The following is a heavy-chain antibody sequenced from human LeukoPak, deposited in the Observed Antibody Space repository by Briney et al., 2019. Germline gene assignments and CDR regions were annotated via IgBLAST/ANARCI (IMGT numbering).Heavy chain of an antibody. Sequence: RGESLKISWKGAGYSFTSYWIGWVRQMPGKGLEWMGIIYPGDSDTRYSPSFQGQVTISADKSISTAYLQWSSLKASDTAMYYCASLSYSSGWSPIDYWGQGTLVTVSS. CDR3: ASLSYSSGWSPIDY. CDR1: GYSFTSYW. CDR2: IYPGDSDT. V-gene: IGHV5-51*01. D-gene: IGHD6-19*01. J-gene: IGHJ4*02.